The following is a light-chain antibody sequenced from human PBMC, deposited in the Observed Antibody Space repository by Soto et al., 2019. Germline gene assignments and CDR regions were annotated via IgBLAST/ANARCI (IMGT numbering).Light chain of an antibody. Sequence: QSALTQPASVSGSPGQSITISCNGPSSDVGGYHYFSWYQQHPGKAPKRMIYDVSNRTSGVSNRFSGSKSGNMASLTISGLQAEDEADYYCSAYTSGSTFVFCGGTKLTVL. CDR3: SAYTSGSTFV. CDR1: SSDVGGYHY. CDR2: DVS. J-gene: IGLJ2*01. V-gene: IGLV2-14*01.